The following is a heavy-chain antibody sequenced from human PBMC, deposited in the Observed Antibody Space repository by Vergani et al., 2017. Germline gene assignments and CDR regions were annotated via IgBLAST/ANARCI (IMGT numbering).Heavy chain of an antibody. J-gene: IGHJ5*02. D-gene: IGHD2-21*01. V-gene: IGHV3-13*01. CDR1: GFTFRSYD. CDR2: IGTTGDT. Sequence: EVQLVESGGGLVQPGGSLRLSCAASGFTFRSYDMHWVRQAPGKGLEWVSSIGTTGDTYYPDSVKGRFTISRENARNSLYLQMNSLRVGDTAVYFCARSIGYCAGATCRAYYFDHWGQGTRVTVSS. CDR3: ARSIGYCAGATCRAYYFDH.